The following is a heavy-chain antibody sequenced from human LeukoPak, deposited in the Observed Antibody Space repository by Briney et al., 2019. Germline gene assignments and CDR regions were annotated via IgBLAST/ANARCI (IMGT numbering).Heavy chain of an antibody. J-gene: IGHJ4*02. Sequence: SETLSLTCTVSGGSISNSYWSWMRQPPGKGLEWIGYISYNESPDYSPSLKSRVTISADTSKNQFSLKRSSVTAADTAVYYCARTGFDPRWNAFDYWGQGTLVTVSS. CDR3: ARTGFDPRWNAFDY. CDR1: GGSISNSY. CDR2: ISYNESP. D-gene: IGHD1-1*01. V-gene: IGHV4-59*12.